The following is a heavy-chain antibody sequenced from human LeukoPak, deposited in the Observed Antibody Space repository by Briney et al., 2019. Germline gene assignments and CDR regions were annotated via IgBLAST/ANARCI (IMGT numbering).Heavy chain of an antibody. CDR1: GGSISSGGYY. CDR2: IYYSGST. J-gene: IGHJ4*02. D-gene: IGHD3-22*01. CDR3: ARVAGDSSGYYLYYFDY. V-gene: IGHV4-31*03. Sequence: PSETLSLTCTVSGGSISSGGYYWSWIRQHPGKGLEWIGYIYYSGSTYYNPSLKSRVTISVDTSKNQFSLKLSSVTAADTAVYYCARVAGDSSGYYLYYFDYWGQGTLVTVSS.